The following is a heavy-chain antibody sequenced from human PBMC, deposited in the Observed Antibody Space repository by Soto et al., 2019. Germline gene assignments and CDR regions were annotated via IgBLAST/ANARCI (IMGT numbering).Heavy chain of an antibody. CDR1: GYTFTDYG. D-gene: IGHD6-19*01. CDR2: IHTYNGNT. CDR3: ARDAQYSSRWHPIDY. V-gene: IGHV1-18*01. J-gene: IGHJ4*02. Sequence: QVQLVQSGAEVKKPGASVKVYCKASGYTFTDYGISWVRQAPGQGLEWMGRIHTYNGNTNYAQKVQGRVTMTTDSATSTAYMELRSLRSDDTAVYYCARDAQYSSRWHPIDYWGQGTLVTVSS.